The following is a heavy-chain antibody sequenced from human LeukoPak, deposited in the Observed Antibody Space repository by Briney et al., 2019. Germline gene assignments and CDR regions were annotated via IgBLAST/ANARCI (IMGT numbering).Heavy chain of an antibody. Sequence: SETLSLTCTVSGGSISSYYWSWLRQPLGKGLEWIGYIYYSGSTNYNPSLKSRVTISVDTSKNQFSLKLSSVTAADTAVYYCARMGQSGGTGDYYGMDVWGQGTTVTVSS. CDR1: GGSISSYY. CDR3: ARMGQSGGTGDYYGMDV. D-gene: IGHD2-15*01. CDR2: IYYSGST. J-gene: IGHJ6*02. V-gene: IGHV4-59*01.